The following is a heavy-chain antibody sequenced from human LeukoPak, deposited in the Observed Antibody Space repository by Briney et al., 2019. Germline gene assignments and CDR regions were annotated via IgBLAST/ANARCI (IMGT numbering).Heavy chain of an antibody. CDR2: ISYDGSNK. D-gene: IGHD3-22*01. Sequence: PGGSLRLSCAASGFTFSSYAMHWVRQAPGKGLEWVAVISYDGSNKYYAGSVKGRFTISRDNSKNTLYLQMNSLRAEDTAVYYCARGITYYYDSSGPPRDYWGQGTLVTVSS. J-gene: IGHJ4*02. CDR3: ARGITYYYDSSGPPRDY. CDR1: GFTFSSYA. V-gene: IGHV3-30-3*01.